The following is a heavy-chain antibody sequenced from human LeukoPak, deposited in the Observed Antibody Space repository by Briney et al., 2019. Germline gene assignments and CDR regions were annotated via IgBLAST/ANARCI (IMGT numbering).Heavy chain of an antibody. CDR2: ISYSGIT. CDR1: GDSVSSGY. Sequence: PSETLSLTCTVSGDSVSSGYWTWMRQSPGEGLQWIGYISYSGITDYNPSLKSRLTISVDTSNNQFFLSLNSVTAADPAVYYCAGRAHRCSRDWGQGILVTVSS. V-gene: IGHV4-59*08. D-gene: IGHD2-8*01. J-gene: IGHJ1*01. CDR3: AGRAHRCSRD.